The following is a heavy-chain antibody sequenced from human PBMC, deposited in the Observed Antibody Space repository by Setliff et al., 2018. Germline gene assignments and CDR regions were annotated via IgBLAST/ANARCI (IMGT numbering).Heavy chain of an antibody. CDR1: GYTFTSYG. Sequence: RASVKVSCKASGYTFTSYGISWVRQAPGQGLEWMGWISAYNGNTNYAQKLQGRVTMTTDTSTSTAYMELRSLRSDDTAMYYCARDPAPRLRFLERFDPWGQGTLVTVSS. D-gene: IGHD3-3*01. CDR3: ARDPAPRLRFLERFDP. J-gene: IGHJ5*02. CDR2: ISAYNGNT. V-gene: IGHV1-18*01.